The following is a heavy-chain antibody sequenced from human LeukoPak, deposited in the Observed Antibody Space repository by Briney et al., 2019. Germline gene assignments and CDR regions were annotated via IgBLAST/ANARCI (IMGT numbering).Heavy chain of an antibody. Sequence: PGGSLRLSCADSGCSFSDCNMHWFLQTPGKGLEWVAFIPYDGSTKSCADSVKGRFTISRDNSKNTLFLQMNSLRAEDTAVYYCARDSVYASHIWGHGTMVTVSS. D-gene: IGHD5-24*01. V-gene: IGHV3-30*02. CDR1: GCSFSDCN. J-gene: IGHJ3*02. CDR3: ARDSVYASHI. CDR2: IPYDGSTK.